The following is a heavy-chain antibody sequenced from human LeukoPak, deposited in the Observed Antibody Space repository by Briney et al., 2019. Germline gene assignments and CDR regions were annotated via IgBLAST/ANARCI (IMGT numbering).Heavy chain of an antibody. CDR1: GFTFSSYG. J-gene: IGHJ4*02. V-gene: IGHV3-7*01. Sequence: GGSLRLSCAASGFTFSSYGMSWVRQAPGKGLEWVANIKKDGIEKYYVDSVKGRFTISRDNAKTSLYLQMNSLRAEDTAVYYCARHLSGVTGYTYGRGIDYWGQGTLVTVSS. CDR2: IKKDGIEK. D-gene: IGHD5-18*01. CDR3: ARHLSGVTGYTYGRGIDY.